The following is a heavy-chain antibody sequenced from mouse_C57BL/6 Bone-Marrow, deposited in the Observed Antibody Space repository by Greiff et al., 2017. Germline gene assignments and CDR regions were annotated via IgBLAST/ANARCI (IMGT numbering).Heavy chain of an antibody. Sequence: QVQLQQSGAELVKPGASVKISCKASGYAFSSYWMNWVKQRPGKGLEWIGQIYPGDGDTNYNGKFKGKATLTADKSSSTAYMQLSSLTSADSAVYFCARARGRSAYFDVWGTGTTVTVSS. D-gene: IGHD1-1*01. J-gene: IGHJ1*03. CDR1: GYAFSSYW. CDR2: IYPGDGDT. V-gene: IGHV1-80*01. CDR3: ARARGRSAYFDV.